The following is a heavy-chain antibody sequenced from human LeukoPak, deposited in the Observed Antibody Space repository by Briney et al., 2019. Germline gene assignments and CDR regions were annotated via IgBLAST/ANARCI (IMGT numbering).Heavy chain of an antibody. CDR3: VRAYDY. J-gene: IGHJ4*02. CDR1: GGSFSGSN. V-gene: IGHV4-34*01. Sequence: PSETLSLTCAVYGGSFSGSNWSWIRRPPGKGPEWIGEIYNSGSTIYNPSLKSRVTISVDTSKNQLSLNLISVTAADTAVYYCVRAYDYWGQGTLVTVSS. CDR2: IYNSGST.